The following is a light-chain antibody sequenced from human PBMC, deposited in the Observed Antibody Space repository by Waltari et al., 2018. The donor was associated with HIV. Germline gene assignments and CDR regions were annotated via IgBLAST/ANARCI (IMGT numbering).Light chain of an antibody. J-gene: IGKJ3*01. CDR1: QSVSSY. V-gene: IGKV3-11*01. CDR3: QQRSTWPRT. Sequence: EIVLTQSPATLSLSPGERATLSCRASQSVSSYLAWYQQKPGQAPRLLSYDVSNRATGIPARFSGSGSGTDFTLTISSLEPEDFAVYYCQQRSTWPRTFGPGTKVDIK. CDR2: DVS.